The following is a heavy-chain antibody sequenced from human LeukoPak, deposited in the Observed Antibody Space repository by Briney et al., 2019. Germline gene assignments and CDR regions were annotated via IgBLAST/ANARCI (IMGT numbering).Heavy chain of an antibody. CDR1: GGSFSSGSYY. V-gene: IGHV4-61*01. Sequence: SETLSLTCTVSGGSFSSGSYYWRWIRQPPGKGLEWIGYIYYSGSTNYNPSLKSRVTISVDTSKDQFSLKLSSVTAADTAVYYCARASRGYYYFDYWGQGTLVTVS. CDR2: IYYSGST. J-gene: IGHJ4*02. CDR3: ARASRGYYYFDY. D-gene: IGHD5-12*01.